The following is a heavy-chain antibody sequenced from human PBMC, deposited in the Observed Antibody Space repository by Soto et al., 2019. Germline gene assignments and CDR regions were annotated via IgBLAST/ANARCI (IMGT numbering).Heavy chain of an antibody. V-gene: IGHV3-74*01. J-gene: IGHJ4*02. CDR2: IKTDGSFS. D-gene: IGHD4-17*01. Sequence: EVQLVESGGGLVQPGGSLRLSCAASGFTFSSYYMHWVRQAPGKGLVWISRIKTDGSFSSYAASVKGRFTISRDNARNTLFLQINSVSDDDTAVYYCARGFYGDTPAVDYWGQGTLVSVSS. CDR3: ARGFYGDTPAVDY. CDR1: GFTFSSYY.